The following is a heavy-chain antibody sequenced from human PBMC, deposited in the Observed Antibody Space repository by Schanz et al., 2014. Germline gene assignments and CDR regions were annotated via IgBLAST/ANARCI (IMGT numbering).Heavy chain of an antibody. Sequence: QVQLVESGGGVVQPGRSLRLSCAASGFTVRSYAMHWVRQAPGKGLEWVAAISYDGSNQYYTDSVKGRFTISRDNAKNSLYLQMTGRRAEDTAVYYCAAPATLSTTACYPSWGQGTLVAVSS. J-gene: IGHJ4*02. CDR2: ISYDGSNQ. D-gene: IGHD2-2*01. CDR1: GFTVRSYA. V-gene: IGHV3-30*04. CDR3: AAPATLSTTACYPS.